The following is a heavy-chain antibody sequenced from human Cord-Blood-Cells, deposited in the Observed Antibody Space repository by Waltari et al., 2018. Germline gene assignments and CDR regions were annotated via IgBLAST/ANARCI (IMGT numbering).Heavy chain of an antibody. V-gene: IGHV3-23*04. J-gene: IGHJ6*02. CDR3: AKGGYCSSTSCYYDFWSGYYYYYGMDV. Sequence: EVQLVESGGGLVQPGGSLRLSCAASGFTFSSYAMSWVRQAPGKGREWVSAISGSGGSTYYADSVKGRFTISRDNSKNTLYLQMNSLRAEDTAIYYCAKGGYCSSTSCYYDFWSGYYYYYGMDVWGQGTTVTVSS. CDR2: ISGSGGST. D-gene: IGHD2-2*01. CDR1: GFTFSSYA.